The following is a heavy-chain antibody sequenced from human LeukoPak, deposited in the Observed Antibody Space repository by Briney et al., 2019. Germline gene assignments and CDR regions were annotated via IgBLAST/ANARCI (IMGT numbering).Heavy chain of an antibody. D-gene: IGHD3-22*01. V-gene: IGHV4-4*07. CDR3: ARDRYYYDSSGYDPYFDY. CDR1: GGSFSGYY. CDR2: IYPSGST. J-gene: IGHJ4*02. Sequence: KSSETLSLTCAVYGGSFSGYYWSWIRQPAGKGLEWIGRIYPSGSTNYNPSLKSRVTMSVDTSKNQFSLKLSSVTAADTAVYYCARDRYYYDSSGYDPYFDYWGQGTLVTVSS.